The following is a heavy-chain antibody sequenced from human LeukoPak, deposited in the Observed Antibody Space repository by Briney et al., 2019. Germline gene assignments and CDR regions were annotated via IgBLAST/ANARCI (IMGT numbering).Heavy chain of an antibody. J-gene: IGHJ4*02. CDR2: ISYDGSNK. CDR3: AREAISAATDYFDY. CDR1: GFTFSTYS. D-gene: IGHD2-15*01. Sequence: GGSLRLSCAASGFTFSTYSMNWVRQAPGKGLEWVAVISYDGSNKYYADSVKGRFTIARDNSKNTLYLQMNSLRAEATAVYYCAREAISAATDYFDYWGQGTLVTVSS. V-gene: IGHV3-30*03.